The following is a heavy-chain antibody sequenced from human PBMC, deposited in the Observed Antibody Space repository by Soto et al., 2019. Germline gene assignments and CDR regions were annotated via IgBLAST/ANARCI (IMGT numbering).Heavy chain of an antibody. D-gene: IGHD3-10*01. Sequence: QVQLVESGGGVVQPGRSLRLSCEASGITFRGYAMHWVRQAPGQGLERVAVISYDGMTKKYADSVKGRLTISRDDSKNTLYLQMNSLRLDDTAVYYCAKAPRREGSFDPWGQGTLVTVSS. V-gene: IGHV3-30*04. J-gene: IGHJ5*02. CDR2: ISYDGMTK. CDR1: GITFRGYA. CDR3: AKAPRREGSFDP.